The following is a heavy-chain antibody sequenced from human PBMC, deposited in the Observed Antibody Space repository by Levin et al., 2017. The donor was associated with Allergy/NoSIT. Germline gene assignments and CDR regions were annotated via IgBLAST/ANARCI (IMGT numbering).Heavy chain of an antibody. J-gene: IGHJ4*02. D-gene: IGHD6-19*01. Sequence: SETLSLTCTVSGGSISSGGYYWSWIRQHPGKGLEWIGYIYYSGSTYYNPSLKSRVTISVDTSKNQFSLKLSSVTAADTAVYYCARVRSGYVDYWGQGTLVTVSS. V-gene: IGHV4-31*03. CDR2: IYYSGST. CDR3: ARVRSGYVDY. CDR1: GGSISSGGYY.